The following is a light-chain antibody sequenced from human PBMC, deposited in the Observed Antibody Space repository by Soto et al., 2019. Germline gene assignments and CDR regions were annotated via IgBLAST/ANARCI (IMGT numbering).Light chain of an antibody. Sequence: DIHMTQSPSTLSASVGDRVTLTCRASEDIRRWMAWYQQRPGKAPELLIYDASSLESGVPSRFSGSGSGTEFTLTITSLQPDDSATFYCQQYNNFPYTFGQGTKLEI. CDR1: EDIRRW. CDR2: DAS. V-gene: IGKV1-5*01. J-gene: IGKJ2*01. CDR3: QQYNNFPYT.